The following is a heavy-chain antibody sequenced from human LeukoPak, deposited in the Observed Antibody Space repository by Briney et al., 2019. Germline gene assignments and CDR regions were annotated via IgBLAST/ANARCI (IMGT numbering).Heavy chain of an antibody. CDR1: GFTFSTSY. Sequence: GGSLRLSCAASGFTFSTSYMKWVRQAPGKGLEWVANIKHDGSETYYVDSVKGRFIISRDNAKNPLFLQMNSLRAEDTGLYYCARTGDGGSSYRWLDIWGQGTLVTVSS. CDR2: IKHDGSET. D-gene: IGHD3-10*01. V-gene: IGHV3-7*01. J-gene: IGHJ4*02. CDR3: ARTGDGGSSYRWLDI.